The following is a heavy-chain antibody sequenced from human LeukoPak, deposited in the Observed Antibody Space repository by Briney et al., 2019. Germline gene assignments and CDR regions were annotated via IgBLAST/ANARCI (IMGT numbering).Heavy chain of an antibody. CDR2: IRYDGSNK. Sequence: GGSLRLSCAASGFTFSSYGMHWVRQAPGKGLEWVTFIRYDGSNKYYADSVKGQFTISRDNSKNTLYLQMNSLRAEDTAVYYCAKDMYYFDSSGSLDYWGQGTLVTVSS. D-gene: IGHD3-22*01. CDR3: AKDMYYFDSSGSLDY. V-gene: IGHV3-30*02. J-gene: IGHJ4*02. CDR1: GFTFSSYG.